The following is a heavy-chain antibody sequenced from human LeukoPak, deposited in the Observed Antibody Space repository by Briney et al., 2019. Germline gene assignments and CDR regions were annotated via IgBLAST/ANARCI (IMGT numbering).Heavy chain of an antibody. Sequence: GASVKVSCKASGGTFSSYAISWVRQAPGQGLEWMGGIIPIFGTANYAQKFQGRVTITADESTSTAYMELSSLRSEDTAVYYCARDPTLNYGIYMDVWGRGTTVSISS. CDR2: IIPIFGTA. V-gene: IGHV1-69*13. CDR1: GGTFSSYA. J-gene: IGHJ6*03. CDR3: ARDPTLNYGIYMDV. D-gene: IGHD3-10*01.